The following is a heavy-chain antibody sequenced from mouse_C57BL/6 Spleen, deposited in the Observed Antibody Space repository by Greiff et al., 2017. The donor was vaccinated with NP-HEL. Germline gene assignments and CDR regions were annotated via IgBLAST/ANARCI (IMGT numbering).Heavy chain of an antibody. CDR2: IYPRSGNT. CDR1: GYTFTSYG. J-gene: IGHJ2*01. Sequence: VQGVESGAELARPGASVKLSCKASGYTFTSYGISWVKQRTGQGLEWIGEIYPRSGNTYYNEKFKGKATLTADKSSSTAYMELRSLTSEDSAVYFCARPYGNYFDYWGQGTTLTVSS. D-gene: IGHD2-10*02. V-gene: IGHV1-81*01. CDR3: ARPYGNYFDY.